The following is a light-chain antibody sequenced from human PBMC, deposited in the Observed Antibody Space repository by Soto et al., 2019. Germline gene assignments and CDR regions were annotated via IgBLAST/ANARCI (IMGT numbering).Light chain of an antibody. CDR3: QQYNTYPFT. CDR1: QSISSW. CDR2: DSS. V-gene: IGKV1-5*01. J-gene: IGKJ3*01. Sequence: DIQMTQSPSTLSASVGDRVTITCRGSQSISSWLAWYQQKPGKAPKLLIYDSSSLESGVPSRFSGSGSGTEFTLTISSLQPDDFAPYYCQQYNTYPFTFGPGTKVDIQ.